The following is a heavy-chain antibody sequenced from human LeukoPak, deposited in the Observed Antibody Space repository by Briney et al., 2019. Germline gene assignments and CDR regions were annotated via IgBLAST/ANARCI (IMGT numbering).Heavy chain of an antibody. CDR2: IIPIFGTA. V-gene: IGHV1-69*06. CDR3: ASGYSYGYAYYMDV. J-gene: IGHJ6*03. Sequence: ASVKVSCKASGGTFSSYAISWVRQAPGQGLEWMGGIIPIFGTANYAQKFQGRVTITADKSTSTAYMELSSLRSEDTAVYYCASGYSYGYAYYMDVWGKGTTVTVSS. CDR1: GGTFSSYA. D-gene: IGHD5-18*01.